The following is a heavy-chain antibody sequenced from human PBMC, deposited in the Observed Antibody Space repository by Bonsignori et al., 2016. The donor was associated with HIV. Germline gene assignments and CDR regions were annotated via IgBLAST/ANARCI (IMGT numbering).Heavy chain of an antibody. V-gene: IGHV4-30-4*01. CDR2: IHYSGIT. D-gene: IGHD3-3*01. CDR3: ARDHYGYHTIDS. Sequence: WIRQPPGKGLEWIGYIHYSGITYYNPSLKSRLSMSVDTSVNQFSLRLSSVTAADTALYYCARDHYGYHTIDSWGQGTLVTVSS. J-gene: IGHJ4*02.